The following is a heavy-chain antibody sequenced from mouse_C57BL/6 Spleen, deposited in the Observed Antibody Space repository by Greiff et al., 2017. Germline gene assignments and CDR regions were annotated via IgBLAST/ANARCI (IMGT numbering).Heavy chain of an antibody. CDR1: GFTFTDYY. D-gene: IGHD1-1*01. CDR3: ARWHGSSYRWYFDV. CDR2: IRNKANGYTT. V-gene: IGHV7-3*01. J-gene: IGHJ1*03. Sequence: DVKLQESGGGLVQPGGSLSLSCAASGFTFTDYYMSWVRQPPGKALEWLGFIRNKANGYTTEYSASVKGRFTISRGNSQSILYLQMNALRAEDSATYYCARWHGSSYRWYFDVWGTGTTVTVSS.